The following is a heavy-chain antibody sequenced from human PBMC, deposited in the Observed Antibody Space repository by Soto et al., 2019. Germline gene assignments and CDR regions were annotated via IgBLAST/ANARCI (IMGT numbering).Heavy chain of an antibody. CDR3: AKDYAEKTSRLGFFDL. CDR2: ISWNRRTI. J-gene: IGHJ2*01. V-gene: IGHV3-9*01. CDR1: GFSFDEYG. Sequence: DVQLVESGGGLVQPGWSLRLSCVVSGFSFDEYGMHWVRQAPGKGLEWVSGISWNRRTIVYADSVRGRFTVSRDNAKNALYLQMNTLRPEDTALYYCAKDYAEKTSRLGFFDLWGRGTLVTVSA. D-gene: IGHD3-16*01.